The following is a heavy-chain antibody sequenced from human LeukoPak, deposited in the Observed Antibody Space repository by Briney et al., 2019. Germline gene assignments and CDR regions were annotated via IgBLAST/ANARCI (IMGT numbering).Heavy chain of an antibody. V-gene: IGHV4-4*09. CDR3: ARRHISVTSAFDI. Sequence: PSETLSLTCTVSGGSISSYYRSWIRQPPGKGLEWIGYIYTSGSTNYNPSLKSRVTISVDTSKNQFSLKLSSVTAADTAVYYCARRHISVTSAFDIWGQGTMVTVSS. J-gene: IGHJ3*02. CDR2: IYTSGST. D-gene: IGHD4-17*01. CDR1: GGSISSYY.